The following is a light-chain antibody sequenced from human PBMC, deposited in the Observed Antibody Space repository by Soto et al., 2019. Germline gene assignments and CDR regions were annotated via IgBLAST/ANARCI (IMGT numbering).Light chain of an antibody. CDR2: EVS. CDR1: SSDVGGYNY. J-gene: IGLJ1*01. CDR3: SSYTSRSTLYV. V-gene: IGLV2-14*01. Sequence: QSALTQPASVSGSPGQSITISCTGTSSDVGGYNYVSWYQQHPGKAPKLMIYEVSNRPSGVSNRFSGSKSGNTASLTISGLQAEAEADYYCSSYTSRSTLYVFGTGTQLTVL.